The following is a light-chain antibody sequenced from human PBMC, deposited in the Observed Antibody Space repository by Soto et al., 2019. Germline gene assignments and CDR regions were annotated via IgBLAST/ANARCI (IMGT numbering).Light chain of an antibody. CDR1: QSISSS. J-gene: IGKJ1*01. CDR2: DAS. V-gene: IGKV3-11*01. Sequence: PREKATLSCRGSQSISSSLAWYQRKPGQAPRLLIYDASSRATGFPARFSGSGSGTDFTLTIVSLDPEDFAVDYCQRRRECPRTFGQVTKV. CDR3: QRRRECPRT.